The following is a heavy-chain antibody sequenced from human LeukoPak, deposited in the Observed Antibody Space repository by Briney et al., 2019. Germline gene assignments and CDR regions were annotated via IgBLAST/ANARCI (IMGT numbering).Heavy chain of an antibody. CDR3: AREGTGYSSSWYDY. V-gene: IGHV1-2*06. D-gene: IGHD6-13*01. J-gene: IGHJ4*02. Sequence: GASVKVSCKASGHTFTGYYMHWVRQAPGQGLEWMGRINPNSGGTNYAQKFQGRVTMTRDTSISTAYMELSRLRSDDTAVYYCAREGTGYSSSWYDYWGQGTLVTVSS. CDR2: INPNSGGT. CDR1: GHTFTGYY.